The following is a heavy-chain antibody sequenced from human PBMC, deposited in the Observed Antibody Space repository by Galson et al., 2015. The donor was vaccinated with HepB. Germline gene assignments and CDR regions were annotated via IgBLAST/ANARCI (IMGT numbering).Heavy chain of an antibody. CDR3: AKEGGPVGATHAFDI. CDR1: GFTFSSYG. J-gene: IGHJ3*02. CDR2: ISYDGSNK. Sequence: SLRLSCAASGFTFSSYGMHWVRQAPGKGLEWVAVISYDGSNKYYADSVKGRFTISRDNSKNTLYLQMNSLRAEDTAVYYCAKEGGPVGATHAFDIWGQGTMVTVSS. D-gene: IGHD1-26*01. V-gene: IGHV3-30*18.